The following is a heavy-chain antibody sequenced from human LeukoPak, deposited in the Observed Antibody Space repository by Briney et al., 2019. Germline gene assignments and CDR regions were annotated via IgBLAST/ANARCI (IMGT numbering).Heavy chain of an antibody. Sequence: PGGSLRLSCAASGFTFSSYVMSWVRQAPGKGLEWVSAISGSGGSTYYADSVKGRFTISRDNSKNTLYLQMNSLRAEDTAVYYCAREYCSSTSCYAGYFDYWGQGTLVTVSS. CDR3: AREYCSSTSCYAGYFDY. D-gene: IGHD2-2*01. V-gene: IGHV3-23*01. J-gene: IGHJ4*02. CDR2: ISGSGGST. CDR1: GFTFSSYV.